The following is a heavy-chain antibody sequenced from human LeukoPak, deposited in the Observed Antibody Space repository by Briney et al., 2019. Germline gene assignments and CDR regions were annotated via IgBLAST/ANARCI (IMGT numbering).Heavy chain of an antibody. Sequence: SETLSLTCTVSGDSITSYYWTWIRPPPGKGLEWIGYIYYSGSTNYNPSLKSRVTISVDTSKNQFSLRLSSVTAADTAVYYCARKQGDYWGQGTLVTVSS. CDR1: GDSITSYY. V-gene: IGHV4-59*01. J-gene: IGHJ4*02. D-gene: IGHD1/OR15-1a*01. CDR2: IYYSGST. CDR3: ARKQGDY.